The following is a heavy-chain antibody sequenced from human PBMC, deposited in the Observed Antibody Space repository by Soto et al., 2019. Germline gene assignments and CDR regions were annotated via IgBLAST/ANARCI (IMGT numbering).Heavy chain of an antibody. Sequence: VQLVESGGGLVQPGRSLRLSCAASGFTFDDYAMHWVRQAPGKGLEWVSGISWNSGSIGYADSVKGRFTISRDNAKNSLYLQMNSLRAEDTALYYCAKVLGSYYSNWFDPWGQGTLVTVSS. CDR2: ISWNSGSI. J-gene: IGHJ5*02. CDR1: GFTFDDYA. CDR3: AKVLGSYYSNWFDP. V-gene: IGHV3-9*01. D-gene: IGHD3-10*01.